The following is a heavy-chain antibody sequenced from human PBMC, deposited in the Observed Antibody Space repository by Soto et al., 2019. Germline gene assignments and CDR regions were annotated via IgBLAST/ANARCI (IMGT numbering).Heavy chain of an antibody. D-gene: IGHD3-22*01. CDR2: IYYSGST. CDR1: AGSISSGDYY. Sequence: SETLSVTCTVSAGSISSGDYYLGWIRQPPGKGLEWIGYIYYSGSTYYNPSLKSRVTISVDTSKNQFSLKLSSVTAADTAVYYCARGGLYYYDGSGHDHLDYWAQGSLVTVSS. CDR3: ARGGLYYYDGSGHDHLDY. J-gene: IGHJ4*02. V-gene: IGHV4-30-4*01.